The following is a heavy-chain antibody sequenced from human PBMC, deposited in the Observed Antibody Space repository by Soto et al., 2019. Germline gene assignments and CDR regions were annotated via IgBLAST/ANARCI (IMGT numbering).Heavy chain of an antibody. J-gene: IGHJ4*02. D-gene: IGHD2-8*01. V-gene: IGHV1-46*01. CDR1: GYTFTHYY. Sequence: ASVKVSRKASGYTFTHYYIHWVRQAPGQGLEWMGMTNPSGGSTSYAQKFQGRLTMTTDTSTNTVYMELSSLRSEDTAVYYCARPPFPGCINAICYPLDFWGQGALVTVSS. CDR2: TNPSGGST. CDR3: ARPPFPGCINAICYPLDF.